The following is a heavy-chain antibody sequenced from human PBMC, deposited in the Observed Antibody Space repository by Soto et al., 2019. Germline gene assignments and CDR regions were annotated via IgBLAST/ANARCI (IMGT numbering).Heavy chain of an antibody. Sequence: QVQLVQSGAEVKKPGSSVKFSCKASGGTFSSYAISWVRQAPGQGLEWMGGIIHISDTTTYAQKFQGRGTITADESTSTAYMELSRLRTEDTAVYYCARSQGSSTSLEIYYYYYYGMDVWGPGNTVTVSS. CDR3: ARSQGSSTSLEIYYYYYYGMDV. CDR2: IIHISDTT. CDR1: GGTFSSYA. V-gene: IGHV1-69*01. D-gene: IGHD2-2*01. J-gene: IGHJ6*02.